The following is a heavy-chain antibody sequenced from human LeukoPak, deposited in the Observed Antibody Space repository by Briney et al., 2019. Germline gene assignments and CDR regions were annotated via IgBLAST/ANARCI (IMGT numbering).Heavy chain of an antibody. Sequence: ASVKVSCKASGYTFTGYYMHWVRQAPGQGLEWTGWINPNSGGTNYAQKFQGRVTMTRDTSISTAYMELSRLRSDDTAVYYCARVLANYDILTGSFDYWGQGTLVTVSS. CDR1: GYTFTGYY. V-gene: IGHV1-2*02. J-gene: IGHJ4*02. CDR3: ARVLANYDILTGSFDY. D-gene: IGHD3-9*01. CDR2: INPNSGGT.